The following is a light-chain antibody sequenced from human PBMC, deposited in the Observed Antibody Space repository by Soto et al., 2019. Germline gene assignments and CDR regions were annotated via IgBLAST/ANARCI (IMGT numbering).Light chain of an antibody. V-gene: IGLV1-44*01. CDR2: SNN. Sequence: QSVLTQPPSASGTPGQRVTISCSGSSSKIGSNTVNWYQQLPGTAPKLLIYSNNQRPSGVPDRFSGSKPGTSASLAISGLQSEDEADYYCAAWDDSLNGLYVFGTGTKVTVL. CDR3: AAWDDSLNGLYV. J-gene: IGLJ1*01. CDR1: SSKIGSNT.